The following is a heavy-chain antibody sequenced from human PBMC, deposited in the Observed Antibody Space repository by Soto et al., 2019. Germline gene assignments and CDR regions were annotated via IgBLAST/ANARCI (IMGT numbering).Heavy chain of an antibody. CDR3: ARDLLLVASATGAFDV. D-gene: IGHD5-12*01. J-gene: IGHJ3*01. V-gene: IGHV3-21*02. Sequence: EVQLVESGGGLVQPGGSLRLSCAASGFTFNRHSMSWVRQAPGKGLGWVSDISASGTSTQYADLVRGRLTVSRDNAKNSLYLQINRLREDDTAVYYCARDLLLVASATGAFDVWGQGTTVTVS. CDR1: GFTFNRHS. CDR2: ISASGTST.